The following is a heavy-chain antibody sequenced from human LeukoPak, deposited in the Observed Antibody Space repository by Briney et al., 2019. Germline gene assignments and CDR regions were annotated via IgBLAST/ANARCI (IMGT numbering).Heavy chain of an antibody. Sequence: GGSLRLYCAASGFTFSSYSMNWVRQAPGKGLEWVSSISSSSSYIYYADSVKGRFTISRDNSKNTLYLQMNSLRAEDTAVYYCARDYYDFWSGYLDYWGQGTLVTVSS. CDR3: ARDYYDFWSGYLDY. V-gene: IGHV3-21*01. CDR2: ISSSSSYI. CDR1: GFTFSSYS. D-gene: IGHD3-3*01. J-gene: IGHJ4*02.